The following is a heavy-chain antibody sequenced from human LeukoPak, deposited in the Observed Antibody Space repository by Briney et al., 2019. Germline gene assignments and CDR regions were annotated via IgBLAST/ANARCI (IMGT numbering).Heavy chain of an antibody. D-gene: IGHD5-12*01. CDR3: ARDGLREIHFDY. V-gene: IGHV3-30*03. J-gene: IGHJ4*02. CDR2: ISYDGSNK. Sequence: GGSLRLSCAASGFTFSSYGMHWVRQAPGKGLEWVAVISYDGSNKYYTDSVKGRFTISRDNSKNTLYLQMNSLRAEDTAVYYCARDGLREIHFDYWGQGTLVTVSS. CDR1: GFTFSSYG.